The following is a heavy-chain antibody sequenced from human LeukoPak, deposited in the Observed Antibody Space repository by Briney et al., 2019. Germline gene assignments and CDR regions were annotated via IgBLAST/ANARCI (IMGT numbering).Heavy chain of an antibody. D-gene: IGHD3-3*01. Sequence: ASVKVSCKASGYTFTNYAMHWVRHAPGQRLEWMGWINAGNGYTKYSQKFQGRVTITRDTSANTAYMELSSLRSEDTAVYYCATFSWLLFAFDIWGQGTMVTVSS. CDR2: INAGNGYT. CDR3: ATFSWLLFAFDI. J-gene: IGHJ3*02. V-gene: IGHV1-3*01. CDR1: GYTFTNYA.